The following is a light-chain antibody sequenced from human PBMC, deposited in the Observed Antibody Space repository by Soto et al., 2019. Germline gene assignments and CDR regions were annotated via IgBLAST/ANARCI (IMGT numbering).Light chain of an antibody. V-gene: IGLV2-11*01. Sequence: QSVPTQPRSVSGSPGQSVTISCTGTSPDVGGYDYVSWYQQSPGKAPKLIIYDVIERPSGVPDRFSGSKSGNTASLTISGVQAEDEGDYYCCSYAGTYTFVVFGGGTKLTVL. CDR1: SPDVGGYDY. J-gene: IGLJ2*01. CDR3: CSYAGTYTFVV. CDR2: DVI.